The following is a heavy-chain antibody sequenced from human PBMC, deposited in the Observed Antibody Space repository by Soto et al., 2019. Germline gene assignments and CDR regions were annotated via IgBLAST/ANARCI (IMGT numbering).Heavy chain of an antibody. CDR2: IKQDGSEQ. V-gene: IGHV3-7*01. J-gene: IGHJ5*02. D-gene: IGHD4-4*01. Sequence: EVQLVESGGGLVQPGGSLRLSCAASGFSFSSYWMSWVRQAPGKGLEWVANIKQDGSEQYYVDSVKGRFTISRDNAKNSLYLQMNSLRAEDTAVYYCARVQVTRGYNWFDPWGQGTLVTVSS. CDR3: ARVQVTRGYNWFDP. CDR1: GFSFSSYW.